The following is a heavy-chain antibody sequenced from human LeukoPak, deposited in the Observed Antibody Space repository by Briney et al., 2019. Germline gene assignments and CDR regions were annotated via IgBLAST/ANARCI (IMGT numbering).Heavy chain of an antibody. CDR3: ARATWDPNYDYYMDV. J-gene: IGHJ6*03. D-gene: IGHD1-26*01. V-gene: IGHV3-48*01. CDR2: ISETSSFM. Sequence: PGGSLRLPCAASGFPFSSYSMNWVRQAPGKGLEWISYISETSSFMYYADSVKGRFTISRDNAKNTLYLQMSSLRAEDTAVYFCARATWDPNYDYYMDVWGKGTTVTISS. CDR1: GFPFSSYS.